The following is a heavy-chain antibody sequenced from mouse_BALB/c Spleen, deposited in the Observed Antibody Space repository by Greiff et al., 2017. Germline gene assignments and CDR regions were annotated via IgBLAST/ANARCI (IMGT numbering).Heavy chain of an antibody. Sequence: EVMLVESGGGLVKPGGSLKLSCAASGFTFSSYTMSWVRQTPEKRLEWVATISSGGSYTYYPDSVKGRFTISRDNAKNTLYLQMSSLKSEDTAMYYCTRILEDYFDYWGQGTTLTVSS. V-gene: IGHV5-6-4*01. J-gene: IGHJ2*01. CDR3: TRILEDYFDY. CDR2: ISSGGSYT. D-gene: IGHD2-14*01. CDR1: GFTFSSYT.